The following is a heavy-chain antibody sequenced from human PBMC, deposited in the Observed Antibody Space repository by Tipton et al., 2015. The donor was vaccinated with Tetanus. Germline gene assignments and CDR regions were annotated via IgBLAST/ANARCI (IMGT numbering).Heavy chain of an antibody. CDR1: GGLITTGGYS. Sequence: TLSLTCTVSGGLITTGGYSWGWIRQLPGQGLEWLGNIYYFTERTSHTPSFDGRVTISVDTSKNQFSLRRSSVTAADTAVYYCALTTDNWFDPWGRGTLVTVSS. CDR3: ALTTDNWFDP. D-gene: IGHD1-1*01. J-gene: IGHJ5*02. V-gene: IGHV4-30-2*01. CDR2: IYYFTERT.